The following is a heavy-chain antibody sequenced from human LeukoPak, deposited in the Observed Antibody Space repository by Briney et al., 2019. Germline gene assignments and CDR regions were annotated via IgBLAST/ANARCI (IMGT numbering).Heavy chain of an antibody. J-gene: IGHJ6*04. CDR3: ARGSAVSTDVYYYYGMDV. V-gene: IGHV1-2*04. CDR1: GYTFTGYY. D-gene: IGHD4-17*01. CDR2: INPNSGGT. Sequence: ASVKVSCKASGYTFTGYYMHWVRQAPGQGLEWMGWINPNSGGTNYAQKFQGWVTMTRDTSISTAYMELSRLRSDDTAVYYCARGSAVSTDVYYYYGMDVWGKGTTVTVPS.